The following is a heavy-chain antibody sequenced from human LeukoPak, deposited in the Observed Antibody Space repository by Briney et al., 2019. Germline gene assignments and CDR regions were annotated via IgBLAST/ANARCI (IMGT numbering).Heavy chain of an antibody. V-gene: IGHV5-51*01. CDR1: GYSFTFYW. D-gene: IGHD3-10*01. J-gene: IGHJ4*02. CDR3: ARQDGSGIYYFDN. Sequence: GESLKISCKGSGYSFTFYWIAWVRQMSGKGLEWMGIIYPGDSDTRYSPSFQGQVSISAEQSINTAYLQWSSLEASDTAIYYCARQDGSGIYYFDNWGQGTLVTVSS. CDR2: IYPGDSDT.